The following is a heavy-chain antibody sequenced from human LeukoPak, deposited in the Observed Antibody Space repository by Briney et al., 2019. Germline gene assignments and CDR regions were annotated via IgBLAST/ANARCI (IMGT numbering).Heavy chain of an antibody. CDR3: ARLSCTNGVCYLIGGYFDY. V-gene: IGHV1-69*13. CDR2: IIPIFGTA. J-gene: IGHJ4*02. CDR1: GGTFSSYA. Sequence: ASVKVSCKASGGTFSSYAISWVRQAPGQGLEWMGGIIPIFGTANHAQKFQGRVTITADESTSTAYMELSSLRSEDTAVYYCARLSCTNGVCYLIGGYFDYWGQGTLVTVSS. D-gene: IGHD2-8*01.